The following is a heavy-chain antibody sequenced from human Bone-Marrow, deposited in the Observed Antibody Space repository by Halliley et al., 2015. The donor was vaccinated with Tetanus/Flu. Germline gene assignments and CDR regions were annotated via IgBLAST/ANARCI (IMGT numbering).Heavy chain of an antibody. CDR3: TTFGSS. D-gene: IGHD3-16*01. J-gene: IGHJ5*02. V-gene: IGHV3-15*01. CDR2: IKSKIRGETT. Sequence: GLEGVGRIKSKIRGETTDYAAPVKGGFTISRDDSKNVLYLQMNSLKTEDTAVYYCTTFGSSWGQGTLVTVSS.